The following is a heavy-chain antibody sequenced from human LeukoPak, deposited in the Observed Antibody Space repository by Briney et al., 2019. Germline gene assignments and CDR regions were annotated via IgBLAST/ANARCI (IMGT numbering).Heavy chain of an antibody. Sequence: PGGSLRLSCTASGFTFSSYAMSWVRQAPGRGLEWVSGIRGSGGITYYADSVKGRFTISRDNSKNTLYLQMNSLRAEDTAAYHCAKVGYSSSWYDFDYWGQGTLVTVSA. V-gene: IGHV3-23*01. CDR1: GFTFSSYA. CDR2: IRGSGGIT. D-gene: IGHD6-13*01. J-gene: IGHJ4*02. CDR3: AKVGYSSSWYDFDY.